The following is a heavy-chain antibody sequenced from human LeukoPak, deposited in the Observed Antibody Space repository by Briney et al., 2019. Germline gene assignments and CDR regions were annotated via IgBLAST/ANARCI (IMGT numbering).Heavy chain of an antibody. CDR3: ARSGSGYALSEGRYYFDY. V-gene: IGHV4-34*01. D-gene: IGHD3-22*01. Sequence: SETLSLTCAVYGGSFSDYYWSWIRQPPGKGLEWIGEINHSGSTNYNPSLKSRVTISVDTSKNQFSLKLSSVTAADTAVYYCARSGSGYALSEGRYYFDYWGQGTLVTVSS. CDR1: GGSFSDYY. J-gene: IGHJ4*02. CDR2: INHSGST.